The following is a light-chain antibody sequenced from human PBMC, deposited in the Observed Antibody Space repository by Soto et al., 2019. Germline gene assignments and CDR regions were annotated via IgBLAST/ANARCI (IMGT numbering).Light chain of an antibody. J-gene: IGLJ1*01. CDR2: EVS. CDR1: SSDVGSYNL. CDR3: CSYAGSSTPYV. Sequence: QSVLTQPASVSGPPGQSITISCTGTSSDVGSYNLVSWYQQHPGKAPKLMIYEVSKRPSGVSNRFSGSKSGNTASLTISGLQAEDEADYSCCSYAGSSTPYVFGTGTKV. V-gene: IGLV2-23*02.